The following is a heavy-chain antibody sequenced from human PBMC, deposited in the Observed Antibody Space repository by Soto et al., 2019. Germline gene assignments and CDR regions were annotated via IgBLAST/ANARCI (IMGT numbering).Heavy chain of an antibody. V-gene: IGHV3-33*01. D-gene: IGHD1-26*01. CDR1: GFTFSSYG. CDR2: IWYDGSNK. CDR3: ARDGSAMVPLPFDK. Sequence: GGSLRLSCAASGFTFSSYGMHWVRQAPGKGLEWVAVIWYDGSNKYYADSVKGRFTISRDNSKNTLYLQMNSLRAEDTAVYYCARDGSAMVPLPFDKWAQGTLVTVSS. J-gene: IGHJ4*02.